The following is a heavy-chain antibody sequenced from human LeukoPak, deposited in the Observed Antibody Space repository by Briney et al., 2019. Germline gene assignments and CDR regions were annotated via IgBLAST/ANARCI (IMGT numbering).Heavy chain of an antibody. D-gene: IGHD1-14*01. J-gene: IGHJ5*02. Sequence: GGSLRLSCAASGFTFDDYAMHWVRQAPGKGLEWVSGISWNSGSIGYADSVKGRFTISRDNAKNSLYLQMNSLRAEDTAVYYCARDSSLSGRNWFDPWGQGTLVTVSS. CDR3: ARDSSLSGRNWFDP. CDR1: GFTFDDYA. CDR2: ISWNSGSI. V-gene: IGHV3-9*01.